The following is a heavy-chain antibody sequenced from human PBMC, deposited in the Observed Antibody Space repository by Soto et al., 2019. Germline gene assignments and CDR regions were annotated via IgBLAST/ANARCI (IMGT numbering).Heavy chain of an antibody. CDR2: INPNSGGT. D-gene: IGHD1-26*01. CDR3: ATSVPPAVVGGSYGMDV. J-gene: IGHJ6*02. V-gene: IGHV1-2*02. CDR1: GYTFTGYY. Sequence: ASVKVSCKASGYTFTGYYMHWVRQAPGQGLEWMGWINPNSGGTNYAQKFQGRVTMTRDTSISTAYMELSRLRSDDTAVYYCATSVPPAVVGGSYGMDVWGQGTTVTSP.